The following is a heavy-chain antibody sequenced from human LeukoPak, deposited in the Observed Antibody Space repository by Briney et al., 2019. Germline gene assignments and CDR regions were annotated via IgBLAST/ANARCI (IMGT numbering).Heavy chain of an antibody. J-gene: IGHJ4*02. V-gene: IGHV4-34*01. CDR1: GGSFSGYY. CDR2: INHSGST. D-gene: IGHD3-16*02. CDR3: ARAEGRGYDYVWGSYHY. Sequence: SETLSLTCAVYGGSFSGYYWSWIRQPPGKGLEWIGEINHSGSTNYNPSLKSRVTMSVDTSKNQFSLKLSSVTAADTAVYYCARAEGRGYDYVWGSYHYWGQGTLVTVSS.